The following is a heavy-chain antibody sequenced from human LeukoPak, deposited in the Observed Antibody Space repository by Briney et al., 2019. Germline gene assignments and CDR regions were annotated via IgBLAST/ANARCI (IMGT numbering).Heavy chain of an antibody. CDR2: ISGSGGST. CDR1: VFTFNNYA. D-gene: IGHD2-2*01. V-gene: IGHV3-23*01. Sequence: TGGSLRLSCAASVFTFNNYAMSWVRQTPGKGLEWVSVISGSGGSTYYADSVTGRFTISRDNSQNTLYLQMNSLRAEDTAKYYCAKVASLCTSTICVRGGFDYWGQGTLVTVSS. J-gene: IGHJ4*02. CDR3: AKVASLCTSTICVRGGFDY.